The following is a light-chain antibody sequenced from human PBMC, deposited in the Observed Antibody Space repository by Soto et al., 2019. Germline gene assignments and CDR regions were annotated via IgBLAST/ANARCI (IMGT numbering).Light chain of an antibody. V-gene: IGKV3-20*01. Sequence: EIVLTQSPGTLSLSPGERATLSCRASQSVSSSYLAWYQQKPGQAPRLLIYGASSRATGIPDRFSGSGSGTDFTLTINSLQPEDFATYYCLLDYAYFWAFGQGTKVDIK. J-gene: IGKJ1*01. CDR2: GAS. CDR3: LLDYAYFWA. CDR1: QSVSSSY.